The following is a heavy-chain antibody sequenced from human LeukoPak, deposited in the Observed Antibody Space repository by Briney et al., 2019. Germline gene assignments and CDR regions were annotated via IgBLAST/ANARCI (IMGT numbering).Heavy chain of an antibody. V-gene: IGHV4-59*01. CDR3: ARASITYYYYYYMGV. J-gene: IGHJ6*03. D-gene: IGHD1-14*01. Sequence: SETLSLTCSVSGGSISSYYWSWIRQPPGKGLEWIGYIHYSGSTNYNPSLKSRVTISVDTSKNQFSLKLSSVTAADTAVYYCARASITYYYYYYMGVWGKGTTVTVSS. CDR1: GGSISSYY. CDR2: IHYSGST.